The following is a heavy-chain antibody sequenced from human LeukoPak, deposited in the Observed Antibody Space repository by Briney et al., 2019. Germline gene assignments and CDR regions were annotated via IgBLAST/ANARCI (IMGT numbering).Heavy chain of an antibody. CDR2: IWYDGSNK. CDR1: GLTFSSFG. J-gene: IGHJ5*02. V-gene: IGHV3-33*01. CDR3: ARDGTVTAGPFDP. D-gene: IGHD4-11*01. Sequence: GGSLRLSCAASGLTFSSFGMHWVRQAPGKGLEWVAFIWYDGSNKYYADSVKGRFTISRDNSKSTLYLQMNSLRVEDTAVYYCARDGTVTAGPFDPWGQGTLVTVSS.